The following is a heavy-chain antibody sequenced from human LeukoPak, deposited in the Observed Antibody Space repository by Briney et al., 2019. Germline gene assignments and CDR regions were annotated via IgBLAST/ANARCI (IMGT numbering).Heavy chain of an antibody. V-gene: IGHV1-69*04. J-gene: IGHJ4*02. CDR1: GDTFSRNA. Sequence: ASVKVSCKASGDTFSRNAISWVRQAPGQGSEWMGRIIPILDTAEYAEKFQGRVTITADKTTTTAYMELSSLKSEDTALYYCARGKGFVGHFDYWGQGTLVTVSS. CDR3: ARGKGFVGHFDY. CDR2: IIPILDTA. D-gene: IGHD3-3*01.